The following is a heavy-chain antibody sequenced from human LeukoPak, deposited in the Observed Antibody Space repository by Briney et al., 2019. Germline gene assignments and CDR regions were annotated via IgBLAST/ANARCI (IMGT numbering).Heavy chain of an antibody. CDR3: ARGYSSNYRVDY. CDR1: GFTFSSYG. V-gene: IGHV3-30*02. Sequence: GGSLRLSCAASGFTFSSYGMHWVRQAPGKGLEWVAFIRYDGSNKYYADSVKGRFTISRDNSKNTLYLQMNSLRVEDTAVYYCARGYSSNYRVDYWGQGTLVTVSS. D-gene: IGHD6-13*01. J-gene: IGHJ4*02. CDR2: IRYDGSNK.